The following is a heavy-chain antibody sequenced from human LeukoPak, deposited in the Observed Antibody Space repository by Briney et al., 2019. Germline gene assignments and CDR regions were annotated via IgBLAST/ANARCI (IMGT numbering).Heavy chain of an antibody. D-gene: IGHD5-12*01. V-gene: IGHV4-39*07. J-gene: IGHJ3*02. CDR3: ARSPSNLIPRSTWPRLTSGVAFDI. CDR1: GGSISSSSYY. CDR2: IYYSGST. Sequence: PSETLSLTCTVSGGSISSSSYYWGWIRQPPGKGLEWIGSIYYSGSTYYNPSLKSRVTISVDTSKNQFSLKLSSVTAADTAVYYCARSPSNLIPRSTWPRLTSGVAFDIWGQGTMVTVSS.